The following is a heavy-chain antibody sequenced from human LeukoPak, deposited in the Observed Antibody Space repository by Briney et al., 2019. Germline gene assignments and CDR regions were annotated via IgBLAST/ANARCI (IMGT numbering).Heavy chain of an antibody. CDR1: GFTVSSNY. Sequence: GGSLRLSCAASGFTVSSNYMSWVRQAPGKGLEWVSVIYSGGSTYYADSVKGRFTISRDNSKNTLYLQMNSLRAEDTAVYYCAYYDSSGQRDYWGQGTLVTVSS. D-gene: IGHD3-22*01. V-gene: IGHV3-66*01. J-gene: IGHJ4*02. CDR2: IYSGGST. CDR3: AYYDSSGQRDY.